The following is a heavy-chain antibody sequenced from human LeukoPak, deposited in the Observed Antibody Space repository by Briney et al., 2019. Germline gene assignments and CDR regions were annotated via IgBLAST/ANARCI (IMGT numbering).Heavy chain of an antibody. Sequence: GRSLRLSCAASGFTFSNYGMHWVRQAPGKGLEWVAVIATDGRDKKYADSVKGRFTISRDNSKNTLYLQMNSLRAEDTAVYYCAGDRATSYFDYWGQGALVTISS. D-gene: IGHD1-26*01. CDR1: GFTFSNYG. V-gene: IGHV3-30*03. CDR2: IATDGRDK. J-gene: IGHJ4*02. CDR3: AGDRATSYFDY.